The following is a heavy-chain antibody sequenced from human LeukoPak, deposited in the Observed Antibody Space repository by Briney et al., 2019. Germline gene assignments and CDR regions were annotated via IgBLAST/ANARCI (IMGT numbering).Heavy chain of an antibody. CDR2: IIPIFGTA. J-gene: IGHJ4*02. V-gene: IGHV1-69*01. D-gene: IGHD3-22*01. CDR1: GGTFSSYA. Sequence: GASVKVSCKASGGTFSSYAISWVRQAPGQGLEWMGGIIPIFGTANYAQKFQGRVTITADESTSTAYMELSSLRSEDTAVYYCARSKVTMIVAQNSFDYWGQGTLVTVSS. CDR3: ARSKVTMIVAQNSFDY.